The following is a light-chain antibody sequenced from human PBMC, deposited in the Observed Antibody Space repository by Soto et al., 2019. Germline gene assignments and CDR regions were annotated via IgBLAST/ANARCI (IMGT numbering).Light chain of an antibody. J-gene: IGKJ4*01. CDR1: LTLXNY. CDR2: AAS. CDR3: QKYNRSTLT. V-gene: IGKV1-27*01. Sequence: IQLTQSASSLSASVGDRVTITCRASLTLXNYFVWYQQKPGKIPNLLXYAASTLHAGGPSRLSGSGSGTDFTLTISSLQPEYVAAYYCQKYNRSTLTVGGGTKVDI.